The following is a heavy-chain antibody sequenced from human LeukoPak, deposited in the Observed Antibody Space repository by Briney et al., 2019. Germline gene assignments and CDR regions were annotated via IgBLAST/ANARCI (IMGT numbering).Heavy chain of an antibody. Sequence: ASVKVSCKASGYTFTDHYMHWVRQAPGQGLEWMGWINPNSGGTNHAQKFQGRVTMTRDTTISTVYMELSSLRSDDTAVYYCARDPRIVATGDDNWFDPWGQGTLVTVSS. CDR2: INPNSGGT. D-gene: IGHD1-1*01. V-gene: IGHV1-2*02. CDR1: GYTFTDHY. J-gene: IGHJ5*02. CDR3: ARDPRIVATGDDNWFDP.